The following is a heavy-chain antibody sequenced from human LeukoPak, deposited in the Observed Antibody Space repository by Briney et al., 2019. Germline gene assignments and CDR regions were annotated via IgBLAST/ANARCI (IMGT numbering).Heavy chain of an antibody. CDR1: GFTSSNYA. Sequence: GGSLRLSCAAPGFTSSNYAMSWVRQAPGKGLEWVSAILGSGGSTYYADSVKGRFTVSRDNSKSTLYLQMNSLRAEDTALYYCAKWGDYDVLTGYYVPDYWGQGTLVTVSS. CDR2: ILGSGGST. V-gene: IGHV3-23*01. CDR3: AKWGDYDVLTGYYVPDY. D-gene: IGHD3-9*01. J-gene: IGHJ4*02.